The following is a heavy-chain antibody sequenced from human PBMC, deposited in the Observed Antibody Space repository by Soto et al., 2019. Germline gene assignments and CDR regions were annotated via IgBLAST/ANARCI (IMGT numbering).Heavy chain of an antibody. CDR1: GAALNSGNYY. D-gene: IGHD2-21*01. Sequence: LSLTFSVSGAALNSGNYYWSWIRQVPGKGLEWIGHVYVTGAVDYNPSLRDRITISQDTSERQFSLNLRLVTAADTAVYYCARLRIATNNYKWFDPWGQGTLVTVSS. V-gene: IGHV4-31*03. CDR2: VYVTGAV. J-gene: IGHJ5*02. CDR3: ARLRIATNNYKWFDP.